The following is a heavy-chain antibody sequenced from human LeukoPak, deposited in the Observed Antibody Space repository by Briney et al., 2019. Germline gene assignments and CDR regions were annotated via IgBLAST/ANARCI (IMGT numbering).Heavy chain of an antibody. V-gene: IGHV3-23*01. Sequence: PGGSLRLSCAASGFTFSSYAMSWVRQAPGKGLEWVSAISGSGGSTYYADSVKGRFTISRDNSKNTLYPQMNSLRAEDTAVYYCAAHSSSWPYWYFDLWGRGTLVTVSS. J-gene: IGHJ2*01. CDR2: ISGSGGST. CDR3: AAHSSSWPYWYFDL. D-gene: IGHD6-13*01. CDR1: GFTFSSYA.